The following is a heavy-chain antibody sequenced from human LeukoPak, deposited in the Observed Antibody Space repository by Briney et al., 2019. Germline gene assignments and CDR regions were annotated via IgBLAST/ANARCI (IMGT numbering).Heavy chain of an antibody. J-gene: IGHJ3*02. CDR1: GFTFSTYN. V-gene: IGHV3-30*04. CDR3: ARGLVGVSAAFDI. Sequence: LPGRSLRLSCEASGFTFSTYNFHWVRQAPGKGLEWVAVISNDGKNKNYADFVKGRFTVSRDNSKNTLFLQMSTLRPEDTAVYHCARGLVGVSAAFDIWGQGTLVTVS. D-gene: IGHD1-26*01. CDR2: ISNDGKNK.